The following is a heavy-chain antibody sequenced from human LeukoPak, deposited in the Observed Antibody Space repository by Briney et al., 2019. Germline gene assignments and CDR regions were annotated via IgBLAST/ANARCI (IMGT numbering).Heavy chain of an antibody. J-gene: IGHJ6*02. CDR2: INPSGGST. CDR1: GYTFTSYY. V-gene: IGHV1-46*01. CDR3: ARVQGYYYYGMDV. Sequence: ASVRVSCKASGYTFTSYYMHWVRQAPGQGLEWMGIINPSGGSTSYAQKFQGRVTMTRDTSTSTVYMELSSLRSEGTAVYYCARVQGYYYYGMDVWGQGTTVTVSS.